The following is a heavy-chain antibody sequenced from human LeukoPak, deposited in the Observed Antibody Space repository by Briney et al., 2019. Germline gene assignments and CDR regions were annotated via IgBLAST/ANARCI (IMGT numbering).Heavy chain of an antibody. V-gene: IGHV4-34*01. CDR1: GGSFSDYY. D-gene: IGHD6-6*01. CDR3: AKTPTALVRGGYYFDS. CDR2: INHSGST. J-gene: IGHJ4*02. Sequence: PSETLSLTCAVYGGSFSDYYWNWIRQPPGKGLEWIGEINHSGSTNYHPSLKTRVTISVDTSKNQFSLKLNSVTAADTAVYFCAKTPTALVRGGYYFDSWGQGTLVTVSS.